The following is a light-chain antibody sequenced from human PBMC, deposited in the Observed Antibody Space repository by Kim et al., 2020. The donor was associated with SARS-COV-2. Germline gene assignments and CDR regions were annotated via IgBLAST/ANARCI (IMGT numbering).Light chain of an antibody. CDR3: SSYTSSSTLVV. Sequence: QSVLTQPASVSGSPGQSITISCTGTSSDVGGYNYVSWYHQHPGKAPKLMIYDVSYRPSGVSNRFSASKSGNTASLTISGLQAEDEADYYCSSYTSSSTLVVFGGGTQLTVL. CDR2: DVS. V-gene: IGLV2-14*03. J-gene: IGLJ2*01. CDR1: SSDVGGYNY.